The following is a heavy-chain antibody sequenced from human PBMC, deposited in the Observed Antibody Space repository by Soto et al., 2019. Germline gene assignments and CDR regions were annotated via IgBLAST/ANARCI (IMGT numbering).Heavy chain of an antibody. D-gene: IGHD6-19*01. CDR3: ARVQDSSGWYVVY. CDR2: ISSSSSTI. CDR1: GFTFSSYS. V-gene: IGHV3-48*01. J-gene: IGHJ4*02. Sequence: GGSLRLSCAASGFTFSSYSMNWVRQAPGKGLEWVSYISSSSSTIYYADSVKGRFTISRDNAKNSLYLQMNSLRAEDTAVYYCARVQDSSGWYVVYWGQGTLVTVSS.